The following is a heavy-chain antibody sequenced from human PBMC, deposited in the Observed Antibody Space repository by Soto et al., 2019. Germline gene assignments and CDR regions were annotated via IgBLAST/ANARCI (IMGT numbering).Heavy chain of an antibody. CDR2: TYYRSKWYN. CDR3: ARSTAPLNYYGMDV. Sequence: KQSQTLSLTCAISGDNVSGNSATWHWIRQSPSRGLEWLGRTYYRSKWYNDYKVSVRSRITINPDTSKNQFSLQLNSVTPEDTAVYYCARSTAPLNYYGMDVWGQGTTVTVSS. CDR1: GDNVSGNSAT. D-gene: IGHD2-21*02. J-gene: IGHJ6*02. V-gene: IGHV6-1*01.